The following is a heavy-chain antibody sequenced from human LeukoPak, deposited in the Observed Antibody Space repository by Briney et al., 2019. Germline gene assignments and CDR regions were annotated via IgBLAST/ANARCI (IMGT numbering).Heavy chain of an antibody. Sequence: SQTLSLTCTVSGGSISSGSYYWSWIRQPAGKGLEWIGRIYTSGSTNYNPSLKSRVTISVDTSKNQFSLKLSSVTAADTAVYYCARDGGNPSGAFDIWGQGTMVTVSS. CDR1: GGSISSGSYY. CDR2: IYTSGST. CDR3: ARDGGNPSGAFDI. J-gene: IGHJ3*02. D-gene: IGHD3-16*01. V-gene: IGHV4-61*02.